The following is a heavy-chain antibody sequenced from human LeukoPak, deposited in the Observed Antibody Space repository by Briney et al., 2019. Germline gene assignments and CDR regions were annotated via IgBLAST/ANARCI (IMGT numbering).Heavy chain of an antibody. CDR2: IKQDGSEK. Sequence: GVLLRSSCASSGFTFSRNGRRWVRQAPGKGLEGGANIKQDGSEKYYVASVKGRFTISRDNAKNSLYLQMNSLRAEDTAVYYCAREWRTVGFDYWGQGTLVTVSS. CDR1: GFTFSRNG. CDR3: AREWRTVGFDY. V-gene: IGHV3-7*01. J-gene: IGHJ4*02. D-gene: IGHD4-23*01.